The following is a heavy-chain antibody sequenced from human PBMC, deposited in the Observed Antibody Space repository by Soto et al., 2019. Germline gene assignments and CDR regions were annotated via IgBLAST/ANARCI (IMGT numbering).Heavy chain of an antibody. J-gene: IGHJ3*02. CDR1: GYSFSNYG. D-gene: IGHD2-2*01. Sequence: GASVKVSCKASGYSFSNYGITWVRQAPGQGLEWMGWISPYNAYANYAQSLQGRVTMTADTPASIAYMELSSLRSDDTAVYYCARWDCSSTSCRANAFDIWGKGPMFT. V-gene: IGHV1-18*01. CDR3: ARWDCSSTSCRANAFDI. CDR2: ISPYNAYA.